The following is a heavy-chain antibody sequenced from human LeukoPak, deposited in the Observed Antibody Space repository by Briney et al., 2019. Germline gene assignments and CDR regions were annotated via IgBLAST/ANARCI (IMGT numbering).Heavy chain of an antibody. V-gene: IGHV3-21*01. D-gene: IGHD3/OR15-3a*01. Sequence: GGSLRLSCAASGFTFSNYGMHWVRQAPGKGLEWVSSISSSSSYIYYADSVKGRFTISRDNAKNSLYLQRNSLRAEDTAGYYCARNRGLGGDYWGQGTLVTVSS. CDR3: ARNRGLGGDY. CDR1: GFTFSNYG. CDR2: ISSSSSYI. J-gene: IGHJ4*02.